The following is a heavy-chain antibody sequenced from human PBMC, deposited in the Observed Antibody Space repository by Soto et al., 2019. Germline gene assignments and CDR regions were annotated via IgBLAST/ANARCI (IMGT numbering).Heavy chain of an antibody. J-gene: IGHJ6*03. CDR2: INNDGSNT. V-gene: IGHV3-74*01. CDR3: ARDPLIGTTDFGLDD. D-gene: IGHD4-17*01. CDR1: GFTFSTYW. Sequence: EVQLVASGGGLFQPGGYLRLSCAASGFTFSTYWMHWVRQPPGKGLVWVSRINNDGSNTAYADSVKGRFTISRDNAQSKLNLQMNILRAEDTAVYYCARDPLIGTTDFGLDDWGKGTTVSVS.